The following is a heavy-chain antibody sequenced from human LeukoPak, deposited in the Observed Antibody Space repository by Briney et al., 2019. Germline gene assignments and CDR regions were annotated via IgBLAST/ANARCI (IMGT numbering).Heavy chain of an antibody. V-gene: IGHV1-69*13. CDR3: ARGIAAAPRYNWFDP. CDR1: GGTFSSYA. D-gene: IGHD6-13*01. CDR2: IIPIFGTA. J-gene: IGHJ5*02. Sequence: ASVKVSCKASGGTFSSYAISWVRQAPGQGLEWMGGIIPIFGTANYAQKFQGRVTITADESTSTAYMELSSLRSEDTAVYYCARGIAAAPRYNWFDPWGQGILVTVSS.